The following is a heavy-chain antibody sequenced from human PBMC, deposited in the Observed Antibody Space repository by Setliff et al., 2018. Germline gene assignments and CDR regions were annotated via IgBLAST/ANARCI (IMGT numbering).Heavy chain of an antibody. CDR1: GGSFSGYY. D-gene: IGHD3-10*01. CDR2: SKHSGST. CDR3: ALNPSWFGELFAWFDP. J-gene: IGHJ5*02. V-gene: IGHV4-34*01. Sequence: QSLTCAVYGGSFSGYYWSWIRQPPGKGLEWTGESKHSGSTYYNPSLKRRVTISVDTYKNQFSQKLSSVTAADTAVYYCALNPSWFGELFAWFDPWGQGTLVTVSS.